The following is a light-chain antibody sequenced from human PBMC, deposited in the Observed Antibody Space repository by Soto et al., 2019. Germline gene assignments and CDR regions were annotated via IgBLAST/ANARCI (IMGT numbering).Light chain of an antibody. J-gene: IGKJ4*01. V-gene: IGKV3-20*01. Sequence: EIVLTQSPYTLSLSPGQRATLSCRASQSVRSDYFAWYQQKPGQAPRVIIFGVSTRATGVPDRFSGSGSGTDFTLTISRLEPEDFALYYCQQYGNSPLTFGGGTQGGYQ. CDR2: GVS. CDR3: QQYGNSPLT. CDR1: QSVRSDY.